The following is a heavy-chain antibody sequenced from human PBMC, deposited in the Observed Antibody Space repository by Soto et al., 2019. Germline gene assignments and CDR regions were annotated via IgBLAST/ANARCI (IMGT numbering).Heavy chain of an antibody. V-gene: IGHV3-30-3*01. CDR2: ISYDGSNK. J-gene: IGHJ3*02. CDR1: GFTFSSYA. CDR3: ARDGEDAFDI. Sequence: GGSLRLSCAASGFTFSSYAMHWVRQAPGKGLEWVAVISYDGSNKYYADSVKGRFTISRDNSKNTLYLQMNSLRAEDTAVYYCARDGEDAFDIWGQGTMVTVSS. D-gene: IGHD3-3*01.